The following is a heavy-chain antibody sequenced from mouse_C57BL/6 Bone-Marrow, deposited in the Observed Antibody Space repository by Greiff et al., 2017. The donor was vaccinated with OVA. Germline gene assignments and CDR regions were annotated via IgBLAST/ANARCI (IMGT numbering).Heavy chain of an antibody. Sequence: QVQLQQSGPGLVAPSQRLYITCTVSGFSLTSYAISWVRQPPGKGLEWLGVIWTGGGTNYNSALKSRLSISKDNSKSQVFLKMNSLQTDDTARYYCARNYDGYPHYYAMDYWGQGTSVTVSS. CDR1: GFSLTSYA. CDR3: ARNYDGYPHYYAMDY. CDR2: IWTGGGT. D-gene: IGHD2-3*01. V-gene: IGHV2-9-1*01. J-gene: IGHJ4*01.